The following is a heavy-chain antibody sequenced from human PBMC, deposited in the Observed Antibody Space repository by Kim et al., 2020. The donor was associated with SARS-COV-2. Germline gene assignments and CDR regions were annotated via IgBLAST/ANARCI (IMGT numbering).Heavy chain of an antibody. Sequence: GGSLRLSCAASGFTFSSYGMHWVRQAPGKGLEWVAVISYDGSNKYYADSVKGRFTISRDNSKNTLYLQMNSLRAEDTAVYYCAKDRAPSIQLWSYFDYWGQGTLVTVSS. CDR2: ISYDGSNK. D-gene: IGHD5-18*01. CDR1: GFTFSSYG. V-gene: IGHV3-30*18. CDR3: AKDRAPSIQLWSYFDY. J-gene: IGHJ4*02.